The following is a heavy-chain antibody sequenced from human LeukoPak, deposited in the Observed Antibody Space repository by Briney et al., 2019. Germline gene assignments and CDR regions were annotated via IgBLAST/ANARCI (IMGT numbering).Heavy chain of an antibody. Sequence: SETLSLTCAVYGGSFSDYWWTWIRQSPGKGLEWIGEVNHSGRANYNPSLKSRVSISVDRSKKQFSLKLSSVTAADTAVYYCARDGRSAWYRGGKFDPWGQGTLVTVSS. V-gene: IGHV4-34*01. D-gene: IGHD6-19*01. J-gene: IGHJ5*02. CDR3: ARDGRSAWYRGGKFDP. CDR2: VNHSGRA. CDR1: GGSFSDYW.